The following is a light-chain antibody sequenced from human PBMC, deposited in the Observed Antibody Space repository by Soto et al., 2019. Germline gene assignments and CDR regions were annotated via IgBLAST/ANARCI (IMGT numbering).Light chain of an antibody. CDR2: GNT. J-gene: IGLJ2*01. CDR1: RSNIGAGYE. V-gene: IGLV1-40*01. CDR3: QSFDYSLGVV. Sequence: QSVLTQPPSVSGAPGQWVTISCTGSRSNIGAGYEVHWYQQFPGTAPKLLIYGNTNRPSGVPDRFSGSKSGTAASLAITGLQAEDEADYYCQSFDYSLGVVFGGGTKLTVL.